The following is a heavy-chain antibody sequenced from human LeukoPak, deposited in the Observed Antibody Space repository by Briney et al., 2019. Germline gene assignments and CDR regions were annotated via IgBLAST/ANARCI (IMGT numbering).Heavy chain of an antibody. CDR1: GFSFMGFA. V-gene: IGHV3-23*01. CDR2: VSGSGGSA. J-gene: IGHJ4*02. CDR3: AKGSKGYGSGSHDY. Sequence: PGGSLRLSCAASGFSFMGFAMNWVRQAPGEGLQWVSTVSGSGGSAFYADSVRGRFIISRDNHNNAVYLQMDSLRVEDTAVYYCAKGSKGYGSGSHDYWGRGTQVTVSS. D-gene: IGHD3-10*01.